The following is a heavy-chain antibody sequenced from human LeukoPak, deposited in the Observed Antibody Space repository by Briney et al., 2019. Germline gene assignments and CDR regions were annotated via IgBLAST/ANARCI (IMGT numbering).Heavy chain of an antibody. CDR1: GYTLTELS. CDR2: FDPEDGET. J-gene: IGHJ4*02. V-gene: IGHV1-24*01. D-gene: IGHD5-18*01. Sequence: ASVKVSCKVSGYTLTELSMHWVRQAPGKGLEWMGGFDPEDGETIYAQKFQGRVTMTEDTSTDTAYMELSSLRSEDTAVYYCATALGYSYGLSYCGQGTLVTVSS. CDR3: ATALGYSYGLSY.